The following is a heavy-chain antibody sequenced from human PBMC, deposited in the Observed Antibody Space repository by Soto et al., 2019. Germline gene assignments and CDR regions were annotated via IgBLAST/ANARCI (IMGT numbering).Heavy chain of an antibody. CDR2: IDGSGATK. Sequence: EVQLLESGGGLVQPGGSLRLSCGVSGFTFNDFEMNWVRQAPGKGPEWLAYIDGSGATKKYADSVRGRFTISRDNPNNSLFLQMSSLRAADTAIYYCARGFGRFNYWGQGTLVSVSS. J-gene: IGHJ4*02. CDR1: GFTFNDFE. D-gene: IGHD3-10*01. V-gene: IGHV3-48*03. CDR3: ARGFGRFNY.